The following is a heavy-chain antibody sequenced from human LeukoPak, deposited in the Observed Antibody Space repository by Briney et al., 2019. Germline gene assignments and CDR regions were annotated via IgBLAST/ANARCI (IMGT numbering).Heavy chain of an antibody. Sequence: GGSLRLSCAASGFTFSAYWMMWVRQAPGKGLEWVAHIKVDGSEKYYVDSVRGRFTISRDNAKNSLDLQMNTLRVEDTVVYYCVRYATRGGDLDHWGQGTLVTVSS. CDR2: IKVDGSEK. J-gene: IGHJ5*02. V-gene: IGHV3-7*01. D-gene: IGHD2-21*01. CDR3: VRYATRGGDLDH. CDR1: GFTFSAYW.